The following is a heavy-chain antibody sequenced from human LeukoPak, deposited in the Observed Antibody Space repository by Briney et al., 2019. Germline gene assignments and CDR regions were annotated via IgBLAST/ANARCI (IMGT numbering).Heavy chain of an antibody. D-gene: IGHD1-26*01. V-gene: IGHV1-18*01. J-gene: IGHJ4*02. CDR2: ISGYNGNT. CDR3: ARVPVVDGGATNTFDY. CDR1: GYSFISYG. Sequence: ASVKVSCKASGYSFISYGISWVRQAPGQGLEWMGWISGYNGNTNYAQKFQGRVTITADESTSTAYMELSSLRSEDTAVYYCARVPVVDGGATNTFDYWGQGTLVTVSS.